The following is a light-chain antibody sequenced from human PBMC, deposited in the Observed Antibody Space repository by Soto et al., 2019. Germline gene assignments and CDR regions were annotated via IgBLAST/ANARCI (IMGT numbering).Light chain of an antibody. Sequence: QSALTQPASVSGSPGQSITISCTGTSSDVGGYNYVSWYQQHPGKAPKLMIYEVSNRPSGVSNRFSGSKSGNTASLTISGLQAEDDADYCCSSYTSSSTLVFGTGTKLTVL. V-gene: IGLV2-14*01. CDR2: EVS. CDR3: SSYTSSSTLV. CDR1: SSDVGGYNY. J-gene: IGLJ1*01.